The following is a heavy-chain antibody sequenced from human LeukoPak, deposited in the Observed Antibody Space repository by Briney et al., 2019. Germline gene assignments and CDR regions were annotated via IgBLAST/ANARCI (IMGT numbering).Heavy chain of an antibody. Sequence: SETLSLTCTVSGGSISTYYWNWIRQPPGKGLEWIGCIYHSGSTNYNPSLQSRVTISVDTSKNQFSLNLNSVTAADTAVYYCARGGAARLHFQNWGQGTLVTVSS. CDR1: GGSISTYY. CDR3: ARGGAARLHFQN. D-gene: IGHD6-6*01. J-gene: IGHJ1*01. V-gene: IGHV4-59*01. CDR2: IYHSGST.